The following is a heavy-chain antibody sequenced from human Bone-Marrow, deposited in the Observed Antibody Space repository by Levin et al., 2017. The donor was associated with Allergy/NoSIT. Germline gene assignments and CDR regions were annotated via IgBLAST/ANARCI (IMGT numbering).Heavy chain of an antibody. CDR1: GFTFDDYA. Sequence: SLKISCAASGFTFDDYAMHWVRLVPGKGLEWVSSIDFNGATLDYADSVKGRFSISRDNGKNSLFLQMNSLREDDTALYYCARRSVTYYSGSCSFYEQYCFDHWGQGTQVTVSS. CDR2: IDFNGATL. J-gene: IGHJ4*02. CDR3: ARRSVTYYSGSCSFYEQYCFDH. V-gene: IGHV3-9*01. D-gene: IGHD3-10*01.